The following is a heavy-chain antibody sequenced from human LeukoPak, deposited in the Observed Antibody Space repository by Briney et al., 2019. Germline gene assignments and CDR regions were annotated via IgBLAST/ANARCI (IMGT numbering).Heavy chain of an antibody. V-gene: IGHV3-53*05. CDR2: IYSGGST. Sequence: GGSLRLSCAASGFTVSSNYMSWVRQAPGKGLEWVSVIYSGGSTYYADFVKGRFTISRDNSKNTLYLQMNSLRPEDTAVYYCARGSVGTPPPFDFWGQGTLVTVSS. J-gene: IGHJ4*02. CDR3: ARGSVGTPPPFDF. D-gene: IGHD2-15*01. CDR1: GFTVSSNY.